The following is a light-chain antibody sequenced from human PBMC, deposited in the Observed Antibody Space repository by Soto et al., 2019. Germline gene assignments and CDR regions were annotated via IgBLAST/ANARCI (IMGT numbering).Light chain of an antibody. J-gene: IGLJ2*01. CDR3: AAWDDSLKSVV. V-gene: IGLV1-47*01. CDR1: SSNIGSNY. Sequence: QSVLTQAPSASGAPGQRVTISCSGASSNIGSNYVYWYQQFPGTAPQLLILRNNQRPSGVPDRFSGSKSGTSASLAISGLRSEDEADYHCAAWDDSLKSVVFGGGTKLTVL. CDR2: RNN.